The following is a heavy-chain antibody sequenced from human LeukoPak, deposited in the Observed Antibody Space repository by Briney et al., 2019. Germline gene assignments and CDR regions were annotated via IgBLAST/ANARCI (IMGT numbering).Heavy chain of an antibody. D-gene: IGHD6-19*01. Sequence: PGGSLRLSCEASGFTFSAYAMTWVRQAPGKGLEWVANIKQDGSEKYYVDSVKGRFTISRDNAKNSLYLQMNSLRAEDTAVYYCARDSGGWYSMMLDYWGQGTLVTVSS. CDR1: GFTFSAYA. CDR3: ARDSGGWYSMMLDY. J-gene: IGHJ4*02. V-gene: IGHV3-7*05. CDR2: IKQDGSEK.